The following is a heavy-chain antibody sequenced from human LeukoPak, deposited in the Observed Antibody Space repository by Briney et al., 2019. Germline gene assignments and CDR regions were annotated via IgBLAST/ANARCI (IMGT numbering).Heavy chain of an antibody. J-gene: IGHJ4*02. CDR2: ISTTGGST. Sequence: GGSLRLSCAASGFAFSSYAMHWVRQAPGKGLEYVSAISTTGGSTYYTNSVKGRFTISRDNSKNTLYLQMGSLRAEDTAVYYCARDGSSWFEYGYWGQGTLVTVSS. V-gene: IGHV3-64*01. D-gene: IGHD6-13*01. CDR1: GFAFSSYA. CDR3: ARDGSSWFEYGY.